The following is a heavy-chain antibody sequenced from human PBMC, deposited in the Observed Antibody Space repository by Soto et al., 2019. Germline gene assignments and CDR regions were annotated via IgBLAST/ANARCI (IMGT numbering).Heavy chain of an antibody. CDR2: IYYIGST. CDR3: ARASVDYVWGSYRVGSFQH. J-gene: IGHJ1*01. CDR1: GGSISSGGYY. D-gene: IGHD3-16*02. Sequence: TLSVTGTVPGGSISSGGYYWSWILQHPGKGLEWIGYIYYIGSTYYNPSLKSRVTISVDTSKNQFSLKLSSVTAADTAVYYCARASVDYVWGSYRVGSFQHWGQGTLVTVSS. V-gene: IGHV4-31*03.